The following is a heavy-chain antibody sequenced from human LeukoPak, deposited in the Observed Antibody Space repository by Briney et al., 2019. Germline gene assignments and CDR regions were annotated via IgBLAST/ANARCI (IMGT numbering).Heavy chain of an antibody. Sequence: GASVKVSCKASGYIFTSYGISWVRQAPGQGLESMGWISPFNGNTKYVQKFQGRVTMTTDTSTSTAYLELRSLRSDDTAVYYCARDRVGGYTYGGNWFDLWGPGTLVTVSS. D-gene: IGHD5-18*01. CDR3: ARDRVGGYTYGGNWFDL. V-gene: IGHV1-18*01. CDR2: ISPFNGNT. J-gene: IGHJ5*02. CDR1: GYIFTSYG.